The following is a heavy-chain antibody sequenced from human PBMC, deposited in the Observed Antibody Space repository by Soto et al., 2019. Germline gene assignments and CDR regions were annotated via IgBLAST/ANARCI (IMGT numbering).Heavy chain of an antibody. CDR3: ARPKTGTAEAGYDH. Sequence: PSETLSPPRPVSGGSLSSSPYFLGWIRPPPGKGLEWIGSIYYRGIPYLNPSLKSRVTISVDTSKNQFSLEMSSVTAADTAVYYCARPKTGTAEAGYDHWGQGTLVTVSS. CDR2: IYYRGIP. D-gene: IGHD6-13*01. CDR1: GGSLSSSPYF. V-gene: IGHV4-39*01. J-gene: IGHJ4*02.